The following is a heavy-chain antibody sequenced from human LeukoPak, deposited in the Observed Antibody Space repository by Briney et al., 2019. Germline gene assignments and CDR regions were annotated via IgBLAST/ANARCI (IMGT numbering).Heavy chain of an antibody. D-gene: IGHD3-22*01. CDR1: GGSISSYY. Sequence: SETLSLTCTVSGGSISSYYWSWIRQPPGKGLEWIGYIYSSGSTNYNPSLKSRVTISVETSKNQFSLKLSSVTAADTAVYYCARGVHVRKYDSNHNCFDPWGQGTLVTVSS. J-gene: IGHJ5*02. V-gene: IGHV4-59*01. CDR2: IYSSGST. CDR3: ARGVHVRKYDSNHNCFDP.